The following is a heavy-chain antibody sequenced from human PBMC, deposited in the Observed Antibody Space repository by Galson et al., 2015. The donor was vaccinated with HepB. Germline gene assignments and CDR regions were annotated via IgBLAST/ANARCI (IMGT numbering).Heavy chain of an antibody. CDR1: GFSFSNSD. CDR2: MSHDGTDK. J-gene: IGHJ5*02. CDR3: ARGGGLRHRSDCLDP. Sequence: SLRLSCAASGFSFSNSDMHWVRQAPGRGLEWVAVMSHDGTDKYNEDSVKGRFTISRDSSKNTLFLQMNSLKPEDTAVYYCARGGGLRHRSDCLDPWGQGTLVTVSS. V-gene: IGHV3-30*03. D-gene: IGHD3-16*01.